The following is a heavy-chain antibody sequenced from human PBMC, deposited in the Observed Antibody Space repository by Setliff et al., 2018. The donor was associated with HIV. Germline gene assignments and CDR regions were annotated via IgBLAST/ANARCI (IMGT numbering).Heavy chain of an antibody. CDR3: ARSPGMFDY. Sequence: GGSLRLSCAASGFTFSSYAMSWVRQAPGKGLEWVSAIYSGGSTDHADSVKGRFTISRDNSKNTVYLQMTSLRAEDTAVYYCARSPGMFDYWGQGTPVTVSS. CDR1: GFTFSSYA. V-gene: IGHV3-23*05. CDR2: IYSGGST. J-gene: IGHJ4*02. D-gene: IGHD1-1*01.